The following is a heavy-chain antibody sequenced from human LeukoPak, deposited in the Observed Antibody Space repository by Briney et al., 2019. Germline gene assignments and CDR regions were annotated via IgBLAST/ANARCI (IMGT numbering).Heavy chain of an antibody. CDR2: IYYSGST. V-gene: IGHV4-31*03. CDR1: GGSISSGGYY. J-gene: IGHJ4*02. CDR3: ARGGDYSNYEGLDY. Sequence: SGTLSLTCTVSGGSISSGGYYWSWVRQHPGKGLEWIGYIYYSGSTYYNPSLKSRVTISVDTSKNQFSLKLSSVTAADTAVYYCARGGDYSNYEGLDYWGQGTLVTVSS. D-gene: IGHD4-11*01.